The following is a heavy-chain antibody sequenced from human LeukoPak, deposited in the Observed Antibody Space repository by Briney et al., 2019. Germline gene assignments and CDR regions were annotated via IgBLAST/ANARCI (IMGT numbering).Heavy chain of an antibody. J-gene: IGHJ5*02. D-gene: IGHD2-21*01. Sequence: SETLSLTCAVSGDSVSSDGYSWSWIRQPPGKGLEWIGYIYHGGSTYYNPSLKSRVTISIGRSKNQFSLRLNSVTAADTAVYYCATRGIGVGWFDPWGQGTLVTVSS. V-gene: IGHV4-30-2*01. CDR1: GDSVSSDGYS. CDR3: ATRGIGVGWFDP. CDR2: IYHGGST.